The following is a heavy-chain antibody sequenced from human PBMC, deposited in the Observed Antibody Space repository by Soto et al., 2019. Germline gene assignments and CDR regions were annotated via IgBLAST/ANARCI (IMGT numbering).Heavy chain of an antibody. J-gene: IGHJ4*02. Sequence: GGSLRLSCAASGFTFRTYGMHWVRQAPGKGLEWVAFISDDGSQKYYGDSVNGRFTISRDNSKNTLSLRMISLRTEDTSVYYCAKEAPGGWHFFDTWGQGTLVTVSS. CDR1: GFTFRTYG. D-gene: IGHD6-19*01. V-gene: IGHV3-30*18. CDR2: ISDDGSQK. CDR3: AKEAPGGWHFFDT.